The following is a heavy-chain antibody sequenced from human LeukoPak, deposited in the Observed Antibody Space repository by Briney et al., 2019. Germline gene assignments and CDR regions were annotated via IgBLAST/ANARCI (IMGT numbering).Heavy chain of an antibody. Sequence: SETLSLTCTVSGGSISSYYWSWIRQPPGKGLEWIGSISYIGSTNYNPSLKSRVTISVDTSKNQFSLKLSSVTAADTAVYYCARDRGAGGDYSNYGNWFDPWGQGTLVTVSS. CDR1: GGSISSYY. CDR3: ARDRGAGGDYSNYGNWFDP. J-gene: IGHJ5*02. D-gene: IGHD4-11*01. V-gene: IGHV4-59*01. CDR2: ISYIGST.